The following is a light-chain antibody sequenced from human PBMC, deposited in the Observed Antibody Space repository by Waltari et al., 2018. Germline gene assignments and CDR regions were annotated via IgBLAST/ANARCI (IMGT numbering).Light chain of an antibody. CDR1: HTGGKR. CDR2: YDS. J-gene: IGLJ3*02. V-gene: IGLV3-21*04. CDR3: QVWDDVTGSGV. Sequence: YLLTQPRSLSVDPGMTARVTGGGDHTGGKRANWYQQRPGQAPGLVMFYDSDRPSEVPERFSGSNSGNTATLTISWVEAGDEADYHCQVWDDVTGSGVFGGGTKLTVL.